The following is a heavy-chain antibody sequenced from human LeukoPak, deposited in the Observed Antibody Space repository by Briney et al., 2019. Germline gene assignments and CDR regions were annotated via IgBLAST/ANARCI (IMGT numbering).Heavy chain of an antibody. CDR1: GFTFSSDS. Sequence: GGSLRLSCAASGFTFSSDSMNGVRQAPGMGLEWISYIGTRSNPIYYADSVKGRFTISRDDAKNSLYLQMNSLRDEDTAVYFCAREARGSGRDFDYWGQGILVTVSS. J-gene: IGHJ4*02. CDR3: AREARGSGRDFDY. D-gene: IGHD1-26*01. V-gene: IGHV3-48*02. CDR2: IGTRSNPI.